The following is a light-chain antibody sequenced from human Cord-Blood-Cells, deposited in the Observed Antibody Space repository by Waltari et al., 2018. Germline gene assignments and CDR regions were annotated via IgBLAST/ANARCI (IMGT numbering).Light chain of an antibody. Sequence: DIQMTQSPSTLSASVGDRVTITCRASQSISSWLAWYQQKPGKAPELLIYDASSLESGVPTRFSGSGSGTEFTLTIISLQPDDFATYYCQQYNSYATFGQGTKVEIK. CDR1: QSISSW. CDR3: QQYNSYAT. V-gene: IGKV1-5*01. CDR2: DAS. J-gene: IGKJ1*01.